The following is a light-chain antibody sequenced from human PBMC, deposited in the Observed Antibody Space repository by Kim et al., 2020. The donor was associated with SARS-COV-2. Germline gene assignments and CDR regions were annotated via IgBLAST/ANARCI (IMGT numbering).Light chain of an antibody. Sequence: SPGERATLSCRASQSVSSNLAWFQQKPGQAPRLLIYRATTRATGIPARFSGSGSGTEFTLTISSLQSEDFAVYYCQQYNEWPPWTFGQGTKVDIK. CDR3: QQYNEWPPWT. CDR2: RAT. J-gene: IGKJ1*01. V-gene: IGKV3-15*01. CDR1: QSVSSN.